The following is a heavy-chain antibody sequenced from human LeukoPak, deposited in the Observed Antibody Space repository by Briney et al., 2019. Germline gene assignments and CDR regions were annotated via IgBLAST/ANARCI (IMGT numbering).Heavy chain of an antibody. CDR3: ARLSLVQTQLTY. CDR1: GYTFTGYY. Sequence: GSSVRVSCKASGYTFTGYYMHWVRQAPGQGLEWMGRINPNSGGTNYAQKFQGRVTMTRDTSISTAYMELSRMRSDDTAVHYWARLSLVQTQLTYCGQGTLVTVSS. CDR2: INPNSGGT. J-gene: IGHJ4*02. D-gene: IGHD1-1*01. V-gene: IGHV1-2*06.